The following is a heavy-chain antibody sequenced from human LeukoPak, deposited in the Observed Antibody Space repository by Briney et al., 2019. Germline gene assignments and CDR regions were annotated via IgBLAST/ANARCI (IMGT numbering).Heavy chain of an antibody. CDR3: ARDLVCSGGSCYGSGD. CDR1: GGTFSSYA. J-gene: IGHJ4*02. Sequence: SVKVSCKASGGTFSSYAISWVQQAPGQGLEWMGRIIPILGIANYAQKFQGRVTITADKSTRTAYMELSSLRSEDTAVYYCARDLVCSGGSCYGSGDWGQGTLVTVSS. D-gene: IGHD2-15*01. CDR2: IIPILGIA. V-gene: IGHV1-69*04.